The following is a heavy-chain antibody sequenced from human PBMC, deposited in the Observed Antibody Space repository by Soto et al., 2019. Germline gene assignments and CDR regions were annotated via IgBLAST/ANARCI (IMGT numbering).Heavy chain of an antibody. J-gene: IGHJ3*01. V-gene: IGHV5-51*01. CDR1: GYRFSIYW. Sequence: GESLKISCKGSGYRFSIYWIGWVREMPGKGLEWVGNIYPGDYRSTYSPSYESQVIISADKSSATAYLQWSSLKASNTAIYYCAGARYSTWRGAFDVWGQGTRVTV. D-gene: IGHD5-12*01. CDR2: IYPGDYRS. CDR3: AGARYSTWRGAFDV.